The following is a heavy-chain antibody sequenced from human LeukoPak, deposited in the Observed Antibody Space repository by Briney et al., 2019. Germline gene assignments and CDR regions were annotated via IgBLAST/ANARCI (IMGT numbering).Heavy chain of an antibody. V-gene: IGHV1-24*01. J-gene: IGHJ4*02. CDR1: GYTLTELS. CDR3: ATAPYGDYRVPFDY. D-gene: IGHD4-17*01. Sequence: ASVKVSCKVSGYTLTELSMHWVRQAPGKGLEWMGGFDPEDGETIYAQKFQGRVTMTEDTSTDTAYMELSSLRSEDTAVYYCATAPYGDYRVPFDYRGQGTLVTVSS. CDR2: FDPEDGET.